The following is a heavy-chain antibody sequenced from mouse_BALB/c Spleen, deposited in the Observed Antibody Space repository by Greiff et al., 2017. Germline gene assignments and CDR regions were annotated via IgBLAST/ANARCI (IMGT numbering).Heavy chain of an antibody. CDR3: ARAPRLLYAMDY. J-gene: IGHJ4*01. D-gene: IGHD1-2*01. V-gene: IGHV5-4*02. Sequence: EVQLVESGGGLVKPGGSLKLSCAASGFTFSDYYMYWVRQTPEKRLEWVATISDGGSYTYYPDSVKGRFTISRDNAKNNLYLQMSSLKSEDTAMYYCARAPRLLYAMDYWGQGTSVTVAS. CDR2: ISDGGSYT. CDR1: GFTFSDYY.